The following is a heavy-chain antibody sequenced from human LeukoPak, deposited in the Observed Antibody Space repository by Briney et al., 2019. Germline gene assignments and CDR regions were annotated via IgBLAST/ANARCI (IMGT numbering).Heavy chain of an antibody. CDR3: ARDMYNWNDGDFDY. CDR2: ISYDGSNK. J-gene: IGHJ4*02. V-gene: IGHV3-30-3*01. D-gene: IGHD1-20*01. CDR1: GFTFSSYA. Sequence: SGGSLRLSCAASGFTFSSYAMHWVRQAPGKGLEWVAVISYDGSNKYYADSVKGRFTISRDNAKNSLYLQMNSLRAEDTAVYYCARDMYNWNDGDFDYWGQGTLVTVSS.